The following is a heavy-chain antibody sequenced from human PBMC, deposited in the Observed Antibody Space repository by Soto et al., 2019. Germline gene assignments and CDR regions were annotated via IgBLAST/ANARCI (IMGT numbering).Heavy chain of an antibody. CDR3: ARDKKSKYSGSYPVLKEFAY. V-gene: IGHV4-34*01. J-gene: IGHJ4*02. CDR2: INHSGTT. Sequence: SETLSLTCAVYGESFSGYYWSWIRQPPGKGLEWIGEINHSGTTNYNPSLKSRVTISVDTSKNQFSLRLSSVTAADTAVYYCARDKKSKYSGSYPVLKEFAYWGQGTLVTVSS. D-gene: IGHD1-26*01. CDR1: GESFSGYY.